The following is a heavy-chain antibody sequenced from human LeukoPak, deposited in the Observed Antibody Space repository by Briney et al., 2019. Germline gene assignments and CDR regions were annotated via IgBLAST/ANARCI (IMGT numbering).Heavy chain of an antibody. J-gene: IGHJ4*02. Sequence: SETLSLTCTVSGGSISSYYWSWIRQPAGKGLEWIGRIYTSGSTNYNPSLKSRLTMSMDTSKKQFSLRLSSVTAADTAVYFCARDLGPSRGFDYWGRGTLVTVSS. V-gene: IGHV4-4*07. D-gene: IGHD3-10*01. CDR3: ARDLGPSRGFDY. CDR2: IYTSGST. CDR1: GGSISSYY.